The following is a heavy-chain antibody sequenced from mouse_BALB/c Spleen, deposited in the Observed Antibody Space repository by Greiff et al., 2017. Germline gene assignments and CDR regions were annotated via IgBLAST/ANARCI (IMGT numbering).Heavy chain of an antibody. CDR1: GFSLTSYG. J-gene: IGHJ2*01. CDR2: IWSGGST. CDR3: ARSAYGYDRRYFDY. Sequence: VQGVESGPGLVQSSQSLSTICTVSGFSLTSYGVHWVRQFPGKGLEWLGVIWSGGSTDYNAAFISRLSISKDNSKSQVFFKMNSLQANDAAIYYCARSAYGYDRRYFDYWGQGTTLTVSS. V-gene: IGHV2-2*02. D-gene: IGHD2-2*01.